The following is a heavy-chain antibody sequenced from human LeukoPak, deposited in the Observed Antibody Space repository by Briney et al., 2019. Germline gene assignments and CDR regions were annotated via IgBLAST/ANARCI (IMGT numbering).Heavy chain of an antibody. CDR1: GFIFSRYV. J-gene: IGHJ4*02. CDR2: ISSNGGRT. D-gene: IGHD3-10*01. CDR3: AREVRGVISS. Sequence: PGGSLRLSCEAFGFIFSRYVMLWVRQAPGKGLEYVSAISSNGGRTYYENSVQGRFTISRDNSKNTLYLQMGSLRPEDMAVYYCAREVRGVISSWGQGTLVTVSS. V-gene: IGHV3-64*01.